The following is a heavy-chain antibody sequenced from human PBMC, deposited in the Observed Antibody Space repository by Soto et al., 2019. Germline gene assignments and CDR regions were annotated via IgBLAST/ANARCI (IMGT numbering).Heavy chain of an antibody. CDR1: GYTFTNYG. CDR3: ARDPRTYYYDSSGSPIDY. D-gene: IGHD3-22*01. J-gene: IGHJ4*02. V-gene: IGHV1-18*04. CDR2: ISAYSGNT. Sequence: SVKGSCKASGYTFTNYGISWGRQAPVQGLEWMGWISAYSGNTNYAQKLEGRVTMTTDTSTSTAYMELRSLRSDDTAVYYCARDPRTYYYDSSGSPIDYWGPGTLVTVSS.